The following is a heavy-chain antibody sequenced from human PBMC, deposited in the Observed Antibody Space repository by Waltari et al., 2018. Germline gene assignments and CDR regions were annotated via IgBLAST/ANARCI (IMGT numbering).Heavy chain of an antibody. D-gene: IGHD3-16*01. CDR1: GGSITSNRPS. Sequence: QLHLQESGPGLVKPSATLSVTCSVSGGSITSNRPSWSWIRQPPGKGREWTATISYSGATYNNPSLKSRVTISVDTSKNQFSLKLSSVTAADTAVYYCATYIGASIGTAAFDVWGQGTMVTVSS. CDR2: ISYSGAT. J-gene: IGHJ3*01. V-gene: IGHV4-39*01. CDR3: ATYIGASIGTAAFDV.